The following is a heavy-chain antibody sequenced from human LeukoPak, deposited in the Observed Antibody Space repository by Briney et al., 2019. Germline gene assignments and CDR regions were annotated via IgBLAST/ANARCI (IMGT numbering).Heavy chain of an antibody. J-gene: IGHJ4*02. V-gene: IGHV4-61*02. CDR2: IYTSGST. CDR1: GGSIGSGSYY. CDR3: AREIVVVVAATPVTTGFDY. D-gene: IGHD2-15*01. Sequence: SETLSLTCTVSGGSIGSGSYYWSWIRQPAGKGLEWIGRIYTSGSTNYNPSLKSRVTISVDTSKNQFSLKLSSVTAADTAVYYCAREIVVVVAATPVTTGFDYWGEGTLVTVSS.